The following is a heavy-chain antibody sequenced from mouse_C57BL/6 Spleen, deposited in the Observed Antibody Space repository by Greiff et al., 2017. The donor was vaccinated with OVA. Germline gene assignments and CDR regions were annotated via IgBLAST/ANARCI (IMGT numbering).Heavy chain of an antibody. CDR2: IYPGDGDT. Sequence: VQLQQSGPELVKPGASVKISCKASGYAFSSSWMNWVKQRPGKGLEWIGRIYPGDGDTNYNGKFKGTATLTADKSSSTAYMQLSSLTAEDSAVYLCERPYITTAAHHCEHGGKGNTLTVLS. CDR1: GYAFSSSW. V-gene: IGHV1-82*01. D-gene: IGHD1-1*01. CDR3: ERPYITTAAHHCEH. J-gene: IGHJ2*01.